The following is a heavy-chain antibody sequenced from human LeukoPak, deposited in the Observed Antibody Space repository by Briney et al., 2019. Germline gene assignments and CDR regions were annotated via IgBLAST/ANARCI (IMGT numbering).Heavy chain of an antibody. V-gene: IGHV1-8*01. D-gene: IGHD2-8*01. CDR3: ATNLLMVYATPIRH. Sequence: ASVKVSCKASGYTFTSYDINWVRQATGQGLEWMGWMNPNSDNTGYAQRFHGRVTMTRNTSISTAYMELSSLRSEDTAVYYCATNLLMVYATPIRHWGQGTLVTVSS. CDR2: MNPNSDNT. CDR1: GYTFTSYD. J-gene: IGHJ4*02.